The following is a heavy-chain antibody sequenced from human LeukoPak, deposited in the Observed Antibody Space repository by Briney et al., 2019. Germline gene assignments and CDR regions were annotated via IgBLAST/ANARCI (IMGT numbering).Heavy chain of an antibody. CDR1: GFTFSSYW. Sequence: GGSLRLSCAASGFTFSSYWMGWVRQAPGKGLEWVANIKQDGSEKYYVDSVKGRFTISRDNAKNSLYLQMNSLRAEDTAVYYCARVGWFGELLPNWFDPWGQGTLVTVSS. V-gene: IGHV3-7*01. J-gene: IGHJ5*02. CDR3: ARVGWFGELLPNWFDP. D-gene: IGHD3-10*01. CDR2: IKQDGSEK.